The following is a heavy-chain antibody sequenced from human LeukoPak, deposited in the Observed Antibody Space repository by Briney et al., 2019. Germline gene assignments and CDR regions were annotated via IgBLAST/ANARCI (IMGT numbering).Heavy chain of an antibody. CDR1: GFTFSSYA. CDR2: LSGSGVNT. V-gene: IGHV3-23*01. CDR3: AKDYFSGN. J-gene: IGHJ4*02. Sequence: PGGSLRLSCAPCGFTFSSYAMSWVRQAPGKGLEWVSTLSGSGVNTYYADSVKGRFTISRDNSKNTLYLQMNSLRAEDTAVYYCAKDYFSGNWGQGTLVTVSS. D-gene: IGHD3-10*01.